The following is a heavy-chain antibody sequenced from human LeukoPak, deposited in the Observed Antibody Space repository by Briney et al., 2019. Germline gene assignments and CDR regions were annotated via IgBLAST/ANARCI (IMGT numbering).Heavy chain of an antibody. J-gene: IGHJ4*02. CDR1: GGSINSGDYY. V-gene: IGHV4-30-4*01. D-gene: IGHD3-3*01. CDR2: IYYSGST. Sequence: SETLSLTCTVSGGSINSGDYYCSWICQPPGKGLEWIGYIYYSGSTYYNPSFKSRVTISVDTSKNQFSLKLSSVTAADTAVYYCARSSTYYDSWSGYYNYFDYWGQGTLVTVSS. CDR3: ARSSTYYDSWSGYYNYFDY.